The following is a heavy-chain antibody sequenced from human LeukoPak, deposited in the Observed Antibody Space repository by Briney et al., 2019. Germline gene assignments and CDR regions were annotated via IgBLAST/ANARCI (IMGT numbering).Heavy chain of an antibody. CDR1: GFTFSSNW. Sequence: GGSLRLSCAASGFTFSSNWVKWVRQAPGKGLEWVANINQDGSEKYYVDSVKGRFTISRDNALNSVYLQMNSLRAEDTAVYYCASGAGAADYWGQGTLVTVSS. V-gene: IGHV3-7*01. J-gene: IGHJ4*02. CDR2: INQDGSEK. CDR3: ASGAGAADY. D-gene: IGHD4/OR15-4a*01.